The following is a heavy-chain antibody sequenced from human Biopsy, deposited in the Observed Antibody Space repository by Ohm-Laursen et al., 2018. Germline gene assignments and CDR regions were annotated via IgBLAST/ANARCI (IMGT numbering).Heavy chain of an antibody. J-gene: IGHJ4*02. D-gene: IGHD6-19*01. CDR1: GFTFSDYW. Sequence: SLRLSCAASGFTFSDYWMNWVRQAPGRGLVWVSRINGDGTNTNYADSVKGRFTISRDNAKNTLYLQMNSLRAEDTAVYYCVRDNWLGYWGQGILVTVSS. CDR2: INGDGTNT. V-gene: IGHV3-74*01. CDR3: VRDNWLGY.